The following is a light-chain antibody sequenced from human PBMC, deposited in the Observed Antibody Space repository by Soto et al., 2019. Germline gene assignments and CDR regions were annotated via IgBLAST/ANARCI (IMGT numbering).Light chain of an antibody. CDR2: DAS. V-gene: IGKV3-20*01. CDR3: QHYDSSRWT. Sequence: EIVLTQSPGTLSLSPGERATLSCRASQSVSSTYLTWYQQKPGQAPRLLIHDASRRATGISDRFSGSGSGTDFSLTISRLEPEDFAVYYCQHYDSSRWTFGLGTKVEIK. J-gene: IGKJ1*01. CDR1: QSVSSTY.